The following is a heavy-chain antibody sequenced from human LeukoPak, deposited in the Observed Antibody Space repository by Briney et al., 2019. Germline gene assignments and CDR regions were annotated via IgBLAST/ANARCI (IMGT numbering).Heavy chain of an antibody. Sequence: SVKVSCKASGGTFSRYAISWVRQAPGQGLEWMGGIIPMFGTANYAQKFQGRVTITTDGSATTAYMELSSLRSEDTAVYYCARAKVLGISDAFDIWGQGTMVTVSS. CDR2: IIPMFGTA. V-gene: IGHV1-69*05. CDR3: ARAKVLGISDAFDI. J-gene: IGHJ3*02. CDR1: GGTFSRYA. D-gene: IGHD7-27*01.